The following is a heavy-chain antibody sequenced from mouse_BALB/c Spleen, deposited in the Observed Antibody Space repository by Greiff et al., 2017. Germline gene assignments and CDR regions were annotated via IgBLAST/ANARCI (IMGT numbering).Heavy chain of an antibody. CDR3: ARATKGYYAMDY. Sequence: QVQLKESGPDLVAPSQSLSITCTVSGFSLTSYGVHWVRQPPGKGLEWLVVIWSDGSTTYNSALKSRLSISKDNSKSQVFLKMNSLQTDDTAMYYCARATKGYYAMDYWGQGTSVTVSS. CDR2: IWSDGST. J-gene: IGHJ4*01. CDR1: GFSLTSYG. D-gene: IGHD2-14*01. V-gene: IGHV2-6-2*01.